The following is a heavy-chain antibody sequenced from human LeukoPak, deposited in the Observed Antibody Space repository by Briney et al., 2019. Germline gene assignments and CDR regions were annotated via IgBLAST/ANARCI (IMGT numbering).Heavy chain of an antibody. V-gene: IGHV1-8*03. CDR1: GYTFTSYD. CDR3: AAVTSYDTSGYYYEGNAFDI. J-gene: IGHJ3*02. CDR2: MNPNSGNT. Sequence: ASVKVSCKASGYTFTSYDINRVRQATGQGLEWMGWMNPNSGNTGYAQKFQGRVTITRNTSTSTAYMELSSLRSEDTAVYYCAAVTSYDTSGYYYEGNAFDIWGQGTLVTVSS. D-gene: IGHD3-22*01.